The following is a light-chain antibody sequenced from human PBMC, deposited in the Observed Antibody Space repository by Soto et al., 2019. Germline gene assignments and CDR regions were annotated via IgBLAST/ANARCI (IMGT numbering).Light chain of an antibody. CDR2: DVT. V-gene: IGLV2-14*01. Sequence: QSALTQPASVSGSPGQSITISCTGTSSYVGGYNSVSWYQQHPGKAPKLILYDVTDRPSGVSYRFSGSKSGNTASLTISGLQAADEADYYCSSFTSSMTNVFGSGTKVTVL. CDR1: SSYVGGYNS. J-gene: IGLJ1*01. CDR3: SSFTSSMTNV.